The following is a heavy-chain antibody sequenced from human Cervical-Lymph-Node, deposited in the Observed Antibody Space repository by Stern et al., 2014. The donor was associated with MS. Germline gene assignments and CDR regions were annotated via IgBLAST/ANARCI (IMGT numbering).Heavy chain of an antibody. Sequence: VQLLESGGGVFQPGRSLRLSCAASGFSFSRYAMHWVRQAPGQGLEWVALIWYDGSNPYYADSVTGRFTISRDNFKNTLYLQMNSLRAEDTAVYYCASAYSSSHYYFDYWGQGTLVTVSS. J-gene: IGHJ4*02. D-gene: IGHD6-13*01. V-gene: IGHV3-33*01. CDR3: ASAYSSSHYYFDY. CDR1: GFSFSRYA. CDR2: IWYDGSNP.